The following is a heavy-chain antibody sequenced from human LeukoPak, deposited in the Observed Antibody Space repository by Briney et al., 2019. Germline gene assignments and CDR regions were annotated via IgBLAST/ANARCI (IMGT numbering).Heavy chain of an antibody. V-gene: IGHV3-30*03. CDR3: ARDGGSSGYHDALDI. D-gene: IGHD3-22*01. Sequence: QPGGSLRLSCAASGFTFSSYGMHWVRQAPGKGLEWVAVISYDGSNKYYADSVKGRFTISRDNSKNTLSLQLNSLRDEDTAVYYCARDGGSSGYHDALDIWGQGTMVTVSA. CDR2: ISYDGSNK. CDR1: GFTFSSYG. J-gene: IGHJ3*02.